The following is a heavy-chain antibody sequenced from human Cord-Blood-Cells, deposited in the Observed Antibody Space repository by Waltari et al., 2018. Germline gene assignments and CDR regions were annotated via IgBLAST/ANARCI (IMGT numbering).Heavy chain of an antibody. V-gene: IGHV3-30*18. J-gene: IGHJ3*02. CDR1: GFTFSSYG. Sequence: QVQLVEYGGGVVQPGRSLRLSCAASGFTFSSYGMHWVRPAPGKGLEWVAVISYDGSNKYYADSVKGRFTISRDNSKNTLYLQMKSLRAEDTAVYYCAKDLESAARGAFDIWGQGTMVTVSS. CDR3: AKDLESAARGAFDI. CDR2: ISYDGSNK. D-gene: IGHD6-6*01.